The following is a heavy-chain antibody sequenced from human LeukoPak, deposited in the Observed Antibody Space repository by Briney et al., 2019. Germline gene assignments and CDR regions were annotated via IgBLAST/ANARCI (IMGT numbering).Heavy chain of an antibody. V-gene: IGHV4-59*01. D-gene: IGHD2-2*01. CDR1: GGSISSYY. Sequence: SETLSLTCTVSGGSISSYYWSWIRQPPGKGLEWIGYIYYSGSTNYNPSLKSRVTISVDTSKNQFSLKLSSVTAADTAVYYCARDRWDCSSTSCYPWWFDPWGQGTLVTVSS. J-gene: IGHJ5*02. CDR2: IYYSGST. CDR3: ARDRWDCSSTSCYPWWFDP.